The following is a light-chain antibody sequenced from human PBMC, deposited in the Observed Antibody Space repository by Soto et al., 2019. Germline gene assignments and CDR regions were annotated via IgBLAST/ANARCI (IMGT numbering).Light chain of an antibody. CDR1: QDIHRW. V-gene: IGKV1-5*01. CDR2: NAD. Sequence: DIQMTQSPSPLSASVGDRVTITCRASQDIHRWLAWYQQKPGKAPKILIYNADTLESGVPSRFSGSGYGTESILTISSLQPDDFATYYCQQFSLYWAFGQGTKVDIK. CDR3: QQFSLYWA. J-gene: IGKJ1*01.